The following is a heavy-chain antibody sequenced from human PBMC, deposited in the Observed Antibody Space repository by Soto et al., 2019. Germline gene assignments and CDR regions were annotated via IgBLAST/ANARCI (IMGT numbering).Heavy chain of an antibody. CDR3: ARLPSRVRGVNAFDI. CDR2: IIPILGIE. D-gene: IGHD3-10*01. J-gene: IGHJ3*02. V-gene: IGHV1-69*02. Sequence: QVQLVQSGAEVKKPGSSVKVSCKASGGTFSSYTISWVRQAPGQGLEWMGRIIPILGIENYAQKFQGRVTITADKSTSTAYMELSSLRSEDTAVYYCARLPSRVRGVNAFDIWGQGTMVTVSS. CDR1: GGTFSSYT.